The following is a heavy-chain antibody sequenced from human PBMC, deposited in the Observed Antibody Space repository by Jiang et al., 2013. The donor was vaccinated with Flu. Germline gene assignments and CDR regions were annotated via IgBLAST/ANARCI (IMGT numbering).Heavy chain of an antibody. V-gene: IGHV3-23*01. J-gene: IGHJ4*02. CDR2: ISGSGGST. Sequence: QLLESGGGLVQPGGSLRLSCAASGFTFASYAMAWVRQAPGKGLEWVSTISGSGGSTYYADSVKGRFTISRDNSKNTLYLQMNSLRADDTAVYYCAKTPAKVRGVDYFDYWGQGTLVTVSS. D-gene: IGHD3-10*01. CDR3: AKTPAKVRGVDYFDY. CDR1: GFTFASYA.